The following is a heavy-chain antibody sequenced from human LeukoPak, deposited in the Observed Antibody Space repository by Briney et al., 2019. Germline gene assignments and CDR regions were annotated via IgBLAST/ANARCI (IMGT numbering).Heavy chain of an antibody. D-gene: IGHD6-6*01. Sequence: GESLKISCKGSGYSFASFWIGWVRQMPGKGLEWMGIIYPLDSDTRYSPSFQGQVTISADKSISTAYLQWSSLKASDTAMYYCARAYSSSSSFDYWGQGTLVTVSS. CDR3: ARAYSSSSSFDY. J-gene: IGHJ4*02. CDR2: IYPLDSDT. V-gene: IGHV5-51*01. CDR1: GYSFASFW.